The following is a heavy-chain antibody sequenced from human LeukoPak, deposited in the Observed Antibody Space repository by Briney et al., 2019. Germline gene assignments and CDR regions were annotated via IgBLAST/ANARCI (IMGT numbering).Heavy chain of an antibody. CDR2: ISSSSSYI. V-gene: IGHV3-21*01. D-gene: IGHD2-2*01. CDR3: ARDRDTVVVPAAEPMDV. J-gene: IGHJ6*03. CDR1: GFTFSSYS. Sequence: GGSLRLSCAASGFTFSSYSMNWVRQAPGKGLEWVSSISSSSSYIYYADSVKGRFTISRDNAKNSLYLQMNSLRAEDTAAYYCARDRDTVVVPAAEPMDVWGKGTTVTVSS.